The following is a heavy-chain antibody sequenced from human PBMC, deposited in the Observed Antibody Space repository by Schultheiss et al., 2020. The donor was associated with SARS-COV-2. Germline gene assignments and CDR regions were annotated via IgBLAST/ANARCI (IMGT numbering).Heavy chain of an antibody. V-gene: IGHV1-2*02. CDR1: GYTFIGRY. CDR3: ARGGARYCSSTSCSTDY. Sequence: ASVKVSCKASGYTFIGRYVHWVRQAPGQGPEWMGWINPDSGGTDYAQKFQGRVTMTRDTSISTAYMELSRLRSDDTAVYYCARGGARYCSSTSCSTDYWGQGALVTVSS. CDR2: INPDSGGT. D-gene: IGHD2-2*01. J-gene: IGHJ4*02.